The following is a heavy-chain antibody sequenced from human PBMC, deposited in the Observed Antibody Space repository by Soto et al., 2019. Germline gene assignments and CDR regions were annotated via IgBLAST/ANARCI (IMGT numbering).Heavy chain of an antibody. CDR2: ISWNSGSI. CDR3: AKLIRLVLSLYLDY. CDR1: GFTFDDYA. J-gene: IGHJ4*02. V-gene: IGHV3-9*01. Sequence: EVQLVESGGGWVQPGRSLRLSCAASGFTFDDYAMHLVRQAPGKGLEWVSGISWNSGSIGYADSVKGRFTISRDNGKKSLYLQMEGLWAEGAAWYYCAKLIRLVLSLYLDYWGQGTMVTVSS. D-gene: IGHD6-19*01.